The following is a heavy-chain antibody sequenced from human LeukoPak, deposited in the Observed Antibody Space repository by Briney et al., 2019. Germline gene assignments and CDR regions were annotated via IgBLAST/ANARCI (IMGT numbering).Heavy chain of an antibody. CDR3: VLTSGSYADLGTFDI. Sequence: ASVKVSCKASGYTFTSYYMHWVRQAPGQGLEWMGIINPSGGSTSYAQKFQGRVTMTRDMSTSTVYMELSSLRSEDTAVYFCVLTSGSYADLGTFDIWGQGTMVTVSS. V-gene: IGHV1-46*01. J-gene: IGHJ3*02. CDR2: INPSGGST. CDR1: GYTFTSYY. D-gene: IGHD1-26*01.